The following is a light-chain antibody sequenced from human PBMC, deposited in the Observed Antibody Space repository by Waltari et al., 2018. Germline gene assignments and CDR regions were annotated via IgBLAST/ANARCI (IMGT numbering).Light chain of an antibody. J-gene: IGKJ2*01. CDR1: QSISSW. Sequence: DIQVTQSPSTLSASVGDRVTITCRASQSISSWLAWYQQRPGKAPKLLIYKASSVENGVPSRFSGSGSGTEFTLTISSLQPDDFATYYCQEYNTYPYTFGQVTKLEI. CDR3: QEYNTYPYT. V-gene: IGKV1-5*03. CDR2: KAS.